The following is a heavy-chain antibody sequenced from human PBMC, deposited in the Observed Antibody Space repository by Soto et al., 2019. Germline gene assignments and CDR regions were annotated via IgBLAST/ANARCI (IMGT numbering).Heavy chain of an antibody. Sequence: TSETLSLTCTVSGDSIRSYYWSWIRQPPGKGLEWIGYIYDSGSTNYNPSLKSRVTISVDTSKSQFSLKLSSVTAADTAVYYCARGSFGYSSSYSWFDPWGQGTLVTVSS. CDR2: IYDSGST. CDR3: ARGSFGYSSSYSWFDP. CDR1: GDSIRSYY. D-gene: IGHD6-13*01. J-gene: IGHJ5*02. V-gene: IGHV4-59*01.